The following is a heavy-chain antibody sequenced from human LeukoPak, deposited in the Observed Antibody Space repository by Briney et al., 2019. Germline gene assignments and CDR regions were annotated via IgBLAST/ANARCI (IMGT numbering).Heavy chain of an antibody. CDR2: IYYTGST. CDR1: GGSISSSSYY. CDR3: ARRGYNYGILDY. J-gene: IGHJ4*02. D-gene: IGHD5-18*01. Sequence: ETLSLTCTVSGGSISSSSYYWGWIRQPPGKGLEWIGTIYYTGSTYYNPSLKSRVTISVDTSTNHISLKLSSVTAADTAVYYCARRGYNYGILDYWGQGTLVTVSS. V-gene: IGHV4-39*01.